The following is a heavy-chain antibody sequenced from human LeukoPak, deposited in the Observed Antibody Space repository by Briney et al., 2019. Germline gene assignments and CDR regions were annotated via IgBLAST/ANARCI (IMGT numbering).Heavy chain of an antibody. V-gene: IGHV3-21*01. CDR3: ARGGVVAATRYNAFDI. Sequence: GGSLRLSCAASAFTFSSYSMNWVRQAPGKGLEWVSSISSSGSYIYYADSVKGRFTISRDNAKNSLYLQMNSLRAEDTAVYYCARGGVVAATRYNAFDIWGQGTMVTVSS. CDR2: ISSSGSYI. J-gene: IGHJ3*02. D-gene: IGHD2-15*01. CDR1: AFTFSSYS.